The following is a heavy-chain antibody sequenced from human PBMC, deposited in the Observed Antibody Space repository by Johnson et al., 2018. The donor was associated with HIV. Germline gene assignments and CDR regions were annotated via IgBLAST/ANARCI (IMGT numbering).Heavy chain of an antibody. D-gene: IGHD6-19*01. CDR2: ISYDGSNK. V-gene: IGHV3-30*19. J-gene: IGHJ3*02. CDR3: ARGRAVAGTGACYI. CDR1: GFTFSGYA. Sequence: QMQLVESGGGVVQPGRSLRLSCAASGFTFSGYAMHWVRQAPGKGLEWVAVISYDGSNKYYADSVKGRFTISRDNSKNTLYLQMNSLRAEDTAVYYCARGRAVAGTGACYIWGQGTMVAVSS.